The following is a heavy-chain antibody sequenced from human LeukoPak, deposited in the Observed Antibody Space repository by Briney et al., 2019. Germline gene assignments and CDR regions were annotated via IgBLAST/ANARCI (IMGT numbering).Heavy chain of an antibody. CDR3: ARAPPYSGYYTLLD. CDR2: ISANNGNT. Sequence: ASVKVSCKASGYNFANSGINWVRQAPGQGPEWMGWISANNGNTIYAQKVRGRVTMTTDTSTSTAYLEVRSLTPDDTAMYYCARAPPYSGYYTLLDWGQGTLVTVSS. V-gene: IGHV1-18*01. J-gene: IGHJ4*02. D-gene: IGHD3-3*01. CDR1: GYNFANSG.